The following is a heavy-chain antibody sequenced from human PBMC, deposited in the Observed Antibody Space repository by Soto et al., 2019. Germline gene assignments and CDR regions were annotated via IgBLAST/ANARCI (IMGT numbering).Heavy chain of an antibody. V-gene: IGHV1-3*05. J-gene: IGHJ4*02. CDR2: INAGNGNT. D-gene: IGHD6-13*01. Sequence: QVQLVQSGAEEKKPGASVKVSCKASGYTFTSYGMHWVRQAPGQRLEWMGRINAGNGNTKYSQKFQGRVTITRDTSASTGYMELSSLRSEDTAVYYCARALGGAGIAEYWGQGTLVTVSS. CDR1: GYTFTSYG. CDR3: ARALGGAGIAEY.